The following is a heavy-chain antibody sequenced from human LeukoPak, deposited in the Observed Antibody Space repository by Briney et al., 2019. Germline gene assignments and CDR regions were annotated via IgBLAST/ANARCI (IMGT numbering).Heavy chain of an antibody. V-gene: IGHV4-39*01. CDR2: IYYSGST. Sequence: PSETLSLTCTVSGGSISSSSYYWGWIRQPPGKGLEWIGSIYYSGSTYYNPSLKSRVTISVDTSKNPFSLKLSSVTAADTAVYYCASQYCSSTSCSREPFDYWGQGTLVTVSS. CDR3: ASQYCSSTSCSREPFDY. CDR1: GGSISSSSYY. J-gene: IGHJ4*02. D-gene: IGHD2-2*01.